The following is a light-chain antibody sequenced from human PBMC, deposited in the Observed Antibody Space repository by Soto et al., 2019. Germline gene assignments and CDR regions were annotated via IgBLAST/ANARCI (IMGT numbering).Light chain of an antibody. J-gene: IGKJ5*01. CDR1: QSIGSY. V-gene: IGKV3-11*01. Sequence: EIVLTQSPGTLSLSPGERATLSCRASQSIGSYLAWYQQRPGQPPRLLIYDASNRATGIPARFSGSGSGTDFTLTISSLEPEDFAVYYCQQRNNWQAFGEGTRREIK. CDR3: QQRNNWQA. CDR2: DAS.